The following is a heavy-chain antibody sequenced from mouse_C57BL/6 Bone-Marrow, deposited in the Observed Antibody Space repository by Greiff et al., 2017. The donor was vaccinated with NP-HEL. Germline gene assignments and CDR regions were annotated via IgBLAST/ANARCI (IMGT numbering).Heavy chain of an antibody. V-gene: IGHV1-59*01. D-gene: IGHD2-5*01. J-gene: IGHJ4*01. CDR1: GYTFTSYW. CDR3: AREYCSNSYFAMDY. Sequence: QVQLQQPGAELVRPGTSVKLSCKASGYTFTSYWMHCVKQRPGHGLEWIGVIDPSDSYTNYNQKFKGKATLTVDKSSSTASMQLSSLTSADSAVYDCAREYCSNSYFAMDYWGQGTSVTVSS. CDR2: IDPSDSYT.